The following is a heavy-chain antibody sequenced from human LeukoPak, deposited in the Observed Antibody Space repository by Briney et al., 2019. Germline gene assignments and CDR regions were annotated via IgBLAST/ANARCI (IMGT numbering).Heavy chain of an antibody. CDR1: GFTFSCSA. Sequence: GGSLRLSCAASGFTFSCSAIHPVRQASGKGPGWVGRIRSKADSSATVYAASVTGRFTISRDDSKNTACLQRNSLKSEDTAVYYCTATVVTPFDSWGEGTLVTVS. D-gene: IGHD4-23*01. CDR3: TATVVTPFDS. J-gene: IGHJ4*02. V-gene: IGHV3-73*01. CDR2: IRSKADSSAT.